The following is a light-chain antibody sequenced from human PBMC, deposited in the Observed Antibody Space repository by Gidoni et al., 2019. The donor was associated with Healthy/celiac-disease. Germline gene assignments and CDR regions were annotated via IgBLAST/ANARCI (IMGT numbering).Light chain of an antibody. Sequence: DIQMTQSQSSLSASVGDRVTITCRASQSISSYLNWYQQKPGKAPKLLIYAASRLQSWVPSRFSGSGSGTVFTLTISSLQPEDFATYYCQQSYSTPYTFGQGTKLEIK. CDR3: QQSYSTPYT. V-gene: IGKV1-39*01. CDR1: QSISSY. J-gene: IGKJ2*01. CDR2: AAS.